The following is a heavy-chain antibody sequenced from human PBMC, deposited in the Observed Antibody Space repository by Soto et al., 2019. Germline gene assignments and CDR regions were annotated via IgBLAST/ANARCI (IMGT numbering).Heavy chain of an antibody. D-gene: IGHD6-13*01. Sequence: EVQLLASGGGLVQPGGSLRLSCAASGFTFSSYAMSWVRQAPGKGLEWVSTIAATGDNTYYAGSVKGRFTISRDSSRDTLYLQMNSLRAEDTAVYYCAKRLSYTGSWHFFDYWCQGTLVTVSS. CDR2: IAATGDNT. CDR1: GFTFSSYA. V-gene: IGHV3-23*01. J-gene: IGHJ4*02. CDR3: AKRLSYTGSWHFFDY.